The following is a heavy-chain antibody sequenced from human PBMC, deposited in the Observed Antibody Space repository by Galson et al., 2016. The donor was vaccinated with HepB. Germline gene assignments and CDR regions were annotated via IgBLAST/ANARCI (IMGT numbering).Heavy chain of an antibody. CDR1: GFTFNTYA. D-gene: IGHD1-1*01. CDR3: AKGRTGTTGPVEY. J-gene: IGHJ4*02. CDR2: LSASGGAT. Sequence: SLRLSCAASGFTFNTYAMNWVRQAPGKGLEWVSTLSASGGATYYSDSVKGRFTISRDNSKNTLYLQMNSLRDEDTAVYYCAKGRTGTTGPVEYWGQGTLVTVSS. V-gene: IGHV3-23*01.